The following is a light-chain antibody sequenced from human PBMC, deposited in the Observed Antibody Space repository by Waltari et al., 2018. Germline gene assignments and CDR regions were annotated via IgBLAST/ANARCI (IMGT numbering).Light chain of an antibody. CDR2: GNN. CDR1: SLRRYY. J-gene: IGLJ3*02. V-gene: IGLV3-19*01. CDR3: HSRDTTTNRV. Sequence: SSELTQDPPVSVALGQTVRITCQGDSLRRYYASWYRQRPGQAPILLIYGNNNRPSGIPDRFSGSTSGNMASLTITGAQAEDEADYYCHSRDTTTNRVFGRGTKLTVV.